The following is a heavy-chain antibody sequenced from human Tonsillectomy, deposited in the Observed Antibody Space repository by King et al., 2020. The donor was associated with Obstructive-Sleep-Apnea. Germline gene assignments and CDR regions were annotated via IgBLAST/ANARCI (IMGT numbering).Heavy chain of an antibody. V-gene: IGHV3-21*01. Sequence: VQLVESGGGLVKPGGSLRLSCAASGFTFSSYSMNWVRQAPGKGLEWASSISSSSSYIYYADSVKGRFTISRYNAKNSLYLQMNSLRAEDTAVYYCARDSSYTATFDYWGQGTLVTVSS. CDR3: ARDSSYTATFDY. CDR1: GFTFSSYS. D-gene: IGHD5-18*01. J-gene: IGHJ4*02. CDR2: ISSSSSYI.